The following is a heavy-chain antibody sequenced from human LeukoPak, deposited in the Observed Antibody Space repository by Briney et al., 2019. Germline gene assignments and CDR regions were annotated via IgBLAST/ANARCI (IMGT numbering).Heavy chain of an antibody. CDR2: INSSGSTI. D-gene: IGHD6-19*01. J-gene: IGHJ4*02. CDR1: GFTFSSYE. V-gene: IGHV3-48*03. CDR3: ARAGLIEGAGYVFDY. Sequence: GGSLRLSCAASGFTFSSYEMHWVRQAPGKGLEWVSYINSSGSTIYYADSVKGRFTVSRDNAKNSLFLQMNSLRAEDTAVYYCARAGLIEGAGYVFDYWGQGTLATVSS.